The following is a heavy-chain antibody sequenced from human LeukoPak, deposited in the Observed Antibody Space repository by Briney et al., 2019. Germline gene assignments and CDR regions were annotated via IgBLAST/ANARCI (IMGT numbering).Heavy chain of an antibody. CDR1: GFTVRNNY. J-gene: IGHJ4*02. Sequence: GGSLRLSCAASGFTVRNNYMSWVRQAPGKGLEWVSGISPGGEIPYYADSVKGRVTISRDNSKDTVSLQMHSLRAEDTATYYCAKDDGWLYYNHWGQGTLVTVSS. D-gene: IGHD3-22*01. V-gene: IGHV3-23*01. CDR3: AKDDGWLYYNH. CDR2: ISPGGEIP.